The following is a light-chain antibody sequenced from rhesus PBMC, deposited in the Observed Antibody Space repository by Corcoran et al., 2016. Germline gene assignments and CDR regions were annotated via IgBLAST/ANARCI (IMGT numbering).Light chain of an antibody. CDR2: GAS. CDR1: PSVGNY. CDR3: QQSSNFWT. J-gene: IGKJ1*01. Sequence: EIVVTQSPATLSLSPGDRATLSCRASPSVGNYLAWFQPKPGQAPRHLISGASRRATGIPDRFSGSGSGTDLPLPVSSLEPEDVGVYYCQQSSNFWTFGQGTKVEIK. V-gene: IGKV3-24*04.